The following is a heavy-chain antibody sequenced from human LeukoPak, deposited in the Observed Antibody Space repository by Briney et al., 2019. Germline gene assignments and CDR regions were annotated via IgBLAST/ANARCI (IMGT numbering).Heavy chain of an antibody. CDR3: ATTTIRLGY. J-gene: IGHJ4*02. CDR1: GGSISSSSHY. V-gene: IGHV4-39*07. Sequence: TLSLTCTVSGGSISSSSHYWGWIRQPPGKGLEWIGRMYYRGSTYHNPSLKSRVTISVDTSKNQFSLKLSSVTAADTAVYYCATTTIRLGYWGQGTLVTVSS. CDR2: MYYRGST. D-gene: IGHD1-26*01.